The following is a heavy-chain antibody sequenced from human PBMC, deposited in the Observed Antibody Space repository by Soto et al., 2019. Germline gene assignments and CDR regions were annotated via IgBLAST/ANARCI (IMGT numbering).Heavy chain of an antibody. CDR3: AKDAPYYYDSSGYYGPFDY. J-gene: IGHJ4*02. D-gene: IGHD3-22*01. CDR2: ISYDGSNK. Sequence: VGSLILSCAASGFPLSSYSMHWVRQAPGKGLEWVALISYDGSNKYYADSVKGRFTISRDNSKNTLYLQMNSLRAEDMAMYYCAKDAPYYYDSSGYYGPFDYWGQGTLVTVSS. CDR1: GFPLSSYS. V-gene: IGHV3-30*18.